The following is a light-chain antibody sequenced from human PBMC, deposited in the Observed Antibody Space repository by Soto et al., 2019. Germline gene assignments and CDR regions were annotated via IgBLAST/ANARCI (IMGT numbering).Light chain of an antibody. J-gene: IGKJ1*01. V-gene: IGKV3D-15*01. CDR2: GAS. CDR1: QSVSSSY. Sequence: PGERVTLSCRASQSVSSSYLTWYQQKPGQAPRLLIYGASTRATSIPARFSGSGSGTDFTLTISSLQSEDFAVYYCQQYNNWPPWTFGQGTKVEIK. CDR3: QQYNNWPPWT.